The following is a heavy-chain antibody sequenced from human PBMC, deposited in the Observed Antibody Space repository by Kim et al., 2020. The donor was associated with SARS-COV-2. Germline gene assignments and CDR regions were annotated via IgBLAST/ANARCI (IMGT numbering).Heavy chain of an antibody. CDR3: AREIMVPSSRYYFYLMDV. CDR2: IYNRGST. V-gene: IGHV4-59*13. J-gene: IGHJ6*02. D-gene: IGHD3-10*01. Sequence: SETLSLTCTVSGGPITGYYWSWIRQPPGKGLEWIGYIYNRGSTSYNPSLKSRVTISLDTSNNQFSLKLTSVTAADTAVYYCAREIMVPSSRYYFYLMDVWGPGTTVTVSS. CDR1: GGPITGYY.